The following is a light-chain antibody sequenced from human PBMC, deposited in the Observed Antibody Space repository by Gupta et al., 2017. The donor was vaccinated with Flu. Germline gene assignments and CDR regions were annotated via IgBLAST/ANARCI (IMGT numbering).Light chain of an antibody. CDR3: FSYGATYV. CDR1: SSDVGGYNH. Sequence: TGTSSDVGGYNHVSWYQQHPGKVPKLMIYDVTGRHSGVPDCFSGSKSGNTASLTISGLQPEDEADYYCFSYGATYVFGTGTTVTVL. J-gene: IGLJ1*01. V-gene: IGLV2-11*01. CDR2: DVT.